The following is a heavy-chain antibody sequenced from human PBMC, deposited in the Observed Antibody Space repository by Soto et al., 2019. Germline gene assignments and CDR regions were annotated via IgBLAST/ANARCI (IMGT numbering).Heavy chain of an antibody. CDR1: GFTFSSYS. D-gene: IGHD3-22*01. CDR3: ARDVSYASSGPFRFFDY. V-gene: IGHV3-21*01. Sequence: GGSLRLSCAASGFTFSSYSMNWVRQAPGKGLEWVSSISSSSSYIYYADSVKGRFTISRDNAKNSLYLQMNSLRAEDTAVYYCARDVSYASSGPFRFFDYWGQGTLVTVSS. CDR2: ISSSSSYI. J-gene: IGHJ4*02.